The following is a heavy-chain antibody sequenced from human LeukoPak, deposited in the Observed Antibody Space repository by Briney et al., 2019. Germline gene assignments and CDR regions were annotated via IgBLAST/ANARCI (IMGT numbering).Heavy chain of an antibody. CDR2: INPNSGGT. CDR1: GYTFTGYY. D-gene: IGHD2-2*01. CDR3: AREGSYCSTTSCYHSPYDY. Sequence: ASVKVSCKASGYTFTGYYMHWVRQAPGQGLEWMGWINPNSGGTNYAQKFQGRVTMTRDTSISTAYMELSRLRSDDTAVYYCAREGSYCSTTSCYHSPYDYWGQGTLVTVSS. V-gene: IGHV1-2*02. J-gene: IGHJ4*02.